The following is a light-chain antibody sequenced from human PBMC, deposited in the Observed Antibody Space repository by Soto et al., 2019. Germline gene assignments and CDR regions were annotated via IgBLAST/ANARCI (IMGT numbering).Light chain of an antibody. CDR1: SSDVGSYNR. J-gene: IGLJ1*01. CDR3: SPYTSSSTYV. V-gene: IGLV2-18*02. CDR2: EVS. Sequence: QSVLTQPPSVSGSPGQSVTTSCTGTSSDVGSYNRVSWYQQPPGTAPKLMISEVSNRPSGVPDRFSGSKSGNTASLTISGLQAEDEADYYCSPYTSSSTYVFGTGTKVTVL.